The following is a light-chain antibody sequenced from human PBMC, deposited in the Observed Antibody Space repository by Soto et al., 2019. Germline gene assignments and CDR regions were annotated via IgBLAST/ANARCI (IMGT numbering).Light chain of an antibody. J-gene: IGKJ1*01. CDR1: QSVSSN. CDR2: GAS. V-gene: IGKV3-15*01. CDR3: QQYNNWPLWT. Sequence: EIVMTQSPATLSVSPGERATLSCRASQSVSSNLAWYQQKPGQAPRLLIYGASTRATGIPARCSGSGSGTAFTLPISSLQSEDFAVYYCQQYNNWPLWTFGQGTKVEIK.